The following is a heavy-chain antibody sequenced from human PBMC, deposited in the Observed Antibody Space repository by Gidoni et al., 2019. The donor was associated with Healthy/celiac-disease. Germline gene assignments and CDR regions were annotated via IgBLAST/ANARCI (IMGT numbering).Heavy chain of an antibody. J-gene: IGHJ4*02. V-gene: IGHV3-30-3*01. Sequence: VQPGRSLRLSCAASGFTFSSYAMHWVRQAPGKGLEWVAVISYDGSNKYYADSVKGRFTISRDNSKNTLYLQMNSLRAEDTAVYYCARPYDYVWGSYRPPDYWGQGTLVTVSS. CDR3: ARPYDYVWGSYRPPDY. CDR2: ISYDGSNK. D-gene: IGHD3-16*02. CDR1: GFTFSSYA.